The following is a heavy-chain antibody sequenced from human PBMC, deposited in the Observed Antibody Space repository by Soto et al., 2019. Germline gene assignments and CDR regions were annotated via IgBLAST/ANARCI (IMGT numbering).Heavy chain of an antibody. Sequence: GGSLRLSCAASGFTFSSYAMHWVRQAPGKVLEWVAVISYDGSNKYYADSVKGRFTISRDNSKNTLYLQMNSLRAEDTAVYYCARVGMPLVPAFDIWGQGTMVTVSS. D-gene: IGHD2-2*01. CDR1: GFTFSSYA. CDR2: ISYDGSNK. J-gene: IGHJ3*02. V-gene: IGHV3-30-3*01. CDR3: ARVGMPLVPAFDI.